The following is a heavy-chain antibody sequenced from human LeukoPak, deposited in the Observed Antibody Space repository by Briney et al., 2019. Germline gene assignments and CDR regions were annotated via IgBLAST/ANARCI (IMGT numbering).Heavy chain of an antibody. J-gene: IGHJ5*02. Sequence: MTSETLSLTCAVYGGSFSGYYWSWIRQPPGKGLEWIGEINHSGSTNYNPSLKSRVTISVDTSKNQFSLKLSSVTAADTAVYYCARGMDYASWFDPWAREPWSPSPQ. CDR1: GGSFSGYY. D-gene: IGHD4-17*01. CDR3: ARGMDYASWFDP. V-gene: IGHV4-34*01. CDR2: INHSGST.